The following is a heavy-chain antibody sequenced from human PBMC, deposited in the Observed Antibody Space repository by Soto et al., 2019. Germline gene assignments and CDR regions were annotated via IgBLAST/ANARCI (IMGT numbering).Heavy chain of an antibody. D-gene: IGHD6-6*01. CDR1: GYTFTSYA. V-gene: IGHV1-3*01. Sequence: ASVKVSCKASGYTFTSYAMHWVRQAPGQRLEWMGWINAGNGNTKYSQKFQGRVTITRDTSASTAYMELSSLRSEDTAVYYCARGVAARYYYYYGMDVWGQGTTVTVSS. CDR3: ARGVAARYYYYYGMDV. CDR2: INAGNGNT. J-gene: IGHJ6*02.